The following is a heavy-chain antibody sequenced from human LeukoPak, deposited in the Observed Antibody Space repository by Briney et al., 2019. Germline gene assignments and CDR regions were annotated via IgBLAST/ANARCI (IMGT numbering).Heavy chain of an antibody. J-gene: IGHJ4*02. V-gene: IGHV1-18*01. CDR1: GYTLTELS. Sequence: EASVKVSCKVSGYTLTELSMHWVRQAPGQGLEWMGWVSAYNGNTNYAQKFQGRVTMTTDTPTSTVYMELRSLRSDDTAVYYCGRHDGGSGWPWLGIDYWGQGTLVTVSS. D-gene: IGHD6-25*01. CDR2: VSAYNGNT. CDR3: GRHDGGSGWPWLGIDY.